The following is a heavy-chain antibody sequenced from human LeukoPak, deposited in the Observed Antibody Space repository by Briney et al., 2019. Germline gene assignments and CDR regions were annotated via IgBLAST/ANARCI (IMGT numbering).Heavy chain of an antibody. CDR1: GFTFSNYW. CDR3: ARGYNYANDFDS. CDR2: ITSDGSAT. D-gene: IGHD5-24*01. Sequence: GGSLRLSCVAAGFTFSNYWMHWVRQAPGKGLVWVSRITSDGSATTYADSVKGRFTISRDNAKNTLYLQMNSLRVEDTALYYCARGYNYANDFDSWGQGTLVSV. V-gene: IGHV3-74*01. J-gene: IGHJ4*02.